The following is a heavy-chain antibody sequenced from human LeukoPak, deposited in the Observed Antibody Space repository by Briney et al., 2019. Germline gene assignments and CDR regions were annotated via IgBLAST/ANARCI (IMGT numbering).Heavy chain of an antibody. CDR1: GFTFSSYG. CDR3: AKGGGQLDNPNFDY. V-gene: IGHV3-30*02. Sequence: GGSLRLSCAASGFTFSSYGMHWVRQAPGKGLEWVAVIWYDGSNKYYADSVKGRFTISRDNSKNTLYLQMNSLRAEDTAVYYCAKGGGQLDNPNFDYWGQGTLVTVSS. CDR2: IWYDGSNK. J-gene: IGHJ4*02. D-gene: IGHD1-1*01.